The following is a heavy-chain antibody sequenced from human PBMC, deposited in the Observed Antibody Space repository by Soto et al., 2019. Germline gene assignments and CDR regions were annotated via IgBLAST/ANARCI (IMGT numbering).Heavy chain of an antibody. D-gene: IGHD3-3*01. Sequence: PSETLSLTCTVSGGSISSGGYYWSWIRQHPGKGLEWIGYIYYSGSTYYNPSLKSRVTISVDTSKNQFSLKLSSVTAADTAVYYCARTIGVVIIDNWFDPWGQGTLVTVSS. CDR1: GGSISSGGYY. CDR2: IYYSGST. CDR3: ARTIGVVIIDNWFDP. V-gene: IGHV4-31*03. J-gene: IGHJ5*02.